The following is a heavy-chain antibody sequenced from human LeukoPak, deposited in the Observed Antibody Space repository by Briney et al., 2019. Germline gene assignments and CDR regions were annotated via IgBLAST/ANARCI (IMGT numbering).Heavy chain of an antibody. CDR3: VKDKQQLVLGYFDY. Sequence: GGSLSLSCSASGFTFSSYAMHWVRQAPGKGLEYVSAISSNGGSTYYADSVKGRFTISRDNSKNTLYLQMSSLRAEDTAVYYCVKDKQQLVLGYFDYWGQGTLVTVSS. J-gene: IGHJ4*02. V-gene: IGHV3-64D*06. CDR2: ISSNGGST. CDR1: GFTFSSYA. D-gene: IGHD6-13*01.